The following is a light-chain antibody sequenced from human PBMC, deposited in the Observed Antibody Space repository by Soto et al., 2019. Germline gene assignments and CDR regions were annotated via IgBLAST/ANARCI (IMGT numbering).Light chain of an antibody. J-gene: IGKJ1*01. CDR2: GAS. CDR3: QQCGSSPPWT. Sequence: EIVLTQSPGTLSLSPGERATLSCRASQSVSSNFLAWYQQKPGQAPSLLIFGASSRATGIPDRFSGSGSGTDFTLTISRLEPEDFAVYYCQQCGSSPPWTFGQGTKVEIK. V-gene: IGKV3-20*01. CDR1: QSVSSNF.